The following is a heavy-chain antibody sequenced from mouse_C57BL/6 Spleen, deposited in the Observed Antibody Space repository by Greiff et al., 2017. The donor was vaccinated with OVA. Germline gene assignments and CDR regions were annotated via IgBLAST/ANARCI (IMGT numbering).Heavy chain of an antibody. D-gene: IGHD4-1*01. CDR2: ISSGGDYL. CDR3: TRDRTGTYPNWYFDV. CDR1: GFTFSSYA. Sequence: EVHLVESGEGLVKPGGSLKLSCAASGFTFSSYAMSWVRQTPEKRLEWVAYISSGGDYLYYADTVKGRFTISRDNARNTLYLQMSSLKSEDTAMYYCTRDRTGTYPNWYFDVWGTGTTVTVSS. V-gene: IGHV5-9-1*02. J-gene: IGHJ1*03.